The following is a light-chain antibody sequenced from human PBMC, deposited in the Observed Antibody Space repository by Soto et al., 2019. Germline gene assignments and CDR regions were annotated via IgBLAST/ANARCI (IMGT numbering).Light chain of an antibody. CDR3: SSYTSSSTYV. CDR2: EVS. CDR1: NSDVGGYNY. J-gene: IGLJ1*01. V-gene: IGLV2-14*01. Sequence: QSALTQPASVSGSPGQSITISCTGTNSDVGGYNYVSWYQQHPGKAPKLVIYEVSNRPSGVSSRFSGSKSGNTASLTISGLQDEDEDDYHCSSYTSSSTYVFGTGTKLTVL.